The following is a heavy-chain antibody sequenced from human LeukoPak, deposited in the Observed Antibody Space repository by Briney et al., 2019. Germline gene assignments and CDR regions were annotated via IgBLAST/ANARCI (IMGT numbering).Heavy chain of an antibody. CDR2: IYYSGST. V-gene: IGHV4-39*01. Sequence: SETLSLTCTVSGGSISSSSYYWGWIRQPPGKGLEWIGSIYYSGSTYYNPSLKSRVTISVDTSKNQFSLKLSSVTAADTAVYYCVGVVVITSHYFDYWGQGTLVTVSS. CDR3: VGVVVITSHYFDY. D-gene: IGHD3-22*01. CDR1: GGSISSSSYY. J-gene: IGHJ4*02.